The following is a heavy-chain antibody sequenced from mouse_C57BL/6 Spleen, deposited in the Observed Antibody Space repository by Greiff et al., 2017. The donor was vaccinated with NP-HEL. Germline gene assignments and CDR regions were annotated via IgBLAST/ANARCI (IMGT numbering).Heavy chain of an antibody. CDR3: AGVLYPGWFAY. J-gene: IGHJ3*01. CDR1: GYTFTDYN. CDR2: INPNNGGT. D-gene: IGHD2-12*01. V-gene: IGHV1-22*01. Sequence: EVQGVESGPELVKPGASVKMSCKASGYTFTDYNMHWVKQSHGKSLEWIGYINPNNGGTSYNQKFKGKATLTVNKSSSTAYMELRSLTSEDSAVYYCAGVLYPGWFAYWGQGTLVTVSA.